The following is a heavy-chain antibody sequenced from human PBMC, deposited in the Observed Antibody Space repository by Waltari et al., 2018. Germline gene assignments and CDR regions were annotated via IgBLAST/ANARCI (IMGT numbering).Heavy chain of an antibody. J-gene: IGHJ6*03. V-gene: IGHV3-48*03. CDR2: ITTSDRSI. D-gene: IGHD3-16*01. CDR1: GFSFGSHE. CDR3: ARVGGYYYYYMDV. Sequence: EVQLVESAGGLVQPGGSLRLSGVASGFSFGSHEMIWVRQAPGKGLEWVSYITTSDRSIYYADSVKGRFTISRDNAKNSLYLQMNSLRAEDTAVYYCARVGGYYYYYMDVWGKGTTVTVSS.